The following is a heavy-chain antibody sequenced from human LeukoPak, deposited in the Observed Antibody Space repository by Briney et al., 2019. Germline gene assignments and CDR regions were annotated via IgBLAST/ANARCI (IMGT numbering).Heavy chain of an antibody. Sequence: GGSLRLSCAASGFTFNTYSINWVRQAPGKGLEWVSSISSSSSYIYYADSVKGRFTISRDNAKNSLYLQMNSLRAEDTAVYYCARLTSSWYLMWYYYYMDVWGKGTTVTISS. CDR2: ISSSSSYI. CDR3: ARLTSSWYLMWYYYYMDV. D-gene: IGHD6-13*01. V-gene: IGHV3-21*01. J-gene: IGHJ6*03. CDR1: GFTFNTYS.